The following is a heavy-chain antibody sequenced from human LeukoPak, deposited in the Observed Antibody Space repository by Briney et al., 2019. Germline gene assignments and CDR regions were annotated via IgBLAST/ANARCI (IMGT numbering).Heavy chain of an antibody. CDR2: ISSSSSYI. Sequence: GGSLRLSCAASGFTFSSYSMNWVRQAPGKGLEWVSSISSSSSYIYYADSVKGRFTISRDNAKNSLYLQMNSLRAEDTAVYYCAIGPKNVVAATGRYYFDYWGQGTLVTVSS. CDR1: GFTFSSYS. J-gene: IGHJ4*02. D-gene: IGHD2-15*01. CDR3: AIGPKNVVAATGRYYFDY. V-gene: IGHV3-21*01.